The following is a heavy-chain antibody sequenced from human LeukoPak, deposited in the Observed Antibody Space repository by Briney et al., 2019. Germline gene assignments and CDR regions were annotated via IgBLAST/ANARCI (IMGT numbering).Heavy chain of an antibody. D-gene: IGHD2-15*01. CDR2: INNDGSIT. CDR3: AKDPHAANFRYYFEY. V-gene: IGHV3-74*01. Sequence: PGGSLRLSCAASGFTFSSYWMHWVRQDPGKGLVWVSHINNDGSITNYADSVKGRFIISRDDSKNTLYLQMSSLRAEDTAVYYCAKDPHAANFRYYFEYWGQGTPLTVSS. J-gene: IGHJ4*02. CDR1: GFTFSSYW.